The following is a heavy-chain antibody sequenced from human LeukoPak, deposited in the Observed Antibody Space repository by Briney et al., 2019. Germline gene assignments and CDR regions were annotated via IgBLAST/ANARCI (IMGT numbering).Heavy chain of an antibody. V-gene: IGHV4-34*01. Sequence: SETLSLTCAVYGESFSGYYWSWIRQPPGKGLEWIGEINHSGSTNYNPSLKSRVTISVDTSKNQFSLKLSSVTAADPAVYYCARSVRPDYDILTGSFDYWGQGTLVTVSS. D-gene: IGHD3-9*01. CDR3: ARSVRPDYDILTGSFDY. CDR2: INHSGST. CDR1: GESFSGYY. J-gene: IGHJ4*02.